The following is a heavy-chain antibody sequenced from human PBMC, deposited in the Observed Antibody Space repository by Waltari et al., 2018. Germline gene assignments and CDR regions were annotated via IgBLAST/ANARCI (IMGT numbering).Heavy chain of an antibody. Sequence: QLPLTAPGPTLVTPTQTLTLTCTFSGFSLSTTGVGEGRIRQPPGKALECLALIYWDDDKRYSPSLKGRLTITRDTSKSQVVLTMTNMDPVDTATYYCTHSRPHTSTWYLDYDAYWGQGTVVTVSS. CDR1: GFSLSTTGVG. CDR2: IYWDDDK. V-gene: IGHV2-5*02. D-gene: IGHD6-13*01. J-gene: IGHJ4*02. CDR3: THSRPHTSTWYLDYDAY.